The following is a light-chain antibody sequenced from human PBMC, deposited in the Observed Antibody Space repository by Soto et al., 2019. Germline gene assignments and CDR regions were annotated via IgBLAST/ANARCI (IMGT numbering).Light chain of an antibody. CDR1: QSVSGN. CDR2: GAS. V-gene: IGKV3-15*01. Sequence: ETIMTQSPATLSVSPGERATLSCRASQSVSGNLAWYQQRPGQAPRLLIYGASTRATGIPARFSGSGSGTEFALTISRLQSEDFAVYYCQQYNNWPGTFGRGTKLEIK. CDR3: QQYNNWPGT. J-gene: IGKJ2*02.